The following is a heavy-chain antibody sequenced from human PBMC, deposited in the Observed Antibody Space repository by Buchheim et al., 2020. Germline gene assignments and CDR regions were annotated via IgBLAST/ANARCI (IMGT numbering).Heavy chain of an antibody. Sequence: QVQLVQSGAEVKKPGASVKVSCKASGYTFTSYDINWVRQAPGQGLEWMGWMNPNSGNTGYAQKFQGRVTMTRNTSISTAYMELGSLRSEDTAVYYCARRHNLGYDYIWGSYRPYYFDYWGQGTL. CDR1: GYTFTSYD. D-gene: IGHD3-16*02. CDR3: ARRHNLGYDYIWGSYRPYYFDY. CDR2: MNPNSGNT. V-gene: IGHV1-8*01. J-gene: IGHJ4*02.